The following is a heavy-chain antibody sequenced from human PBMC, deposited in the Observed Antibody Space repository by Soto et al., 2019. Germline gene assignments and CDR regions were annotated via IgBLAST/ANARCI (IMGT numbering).Heavy chain of an antibody. J-gene: IGHJ4*02. CDR1: GGSISSSSYY. CDR2: IYYSGST. CDR3: ARRGYSYGYVDY. V-gene: IGHV4-39*01. D-gene: IGHD5-18*01. Sequence: SETLSLTCTVSGGSISSSSYYWGWIRQPPGKWLEWIGSIYYSGSTYYNPSLKSRVTISVDTSKNQFSLKLSSVTAADTAVYYCARRGYSYGYVDYWGQGTLVTVSS.